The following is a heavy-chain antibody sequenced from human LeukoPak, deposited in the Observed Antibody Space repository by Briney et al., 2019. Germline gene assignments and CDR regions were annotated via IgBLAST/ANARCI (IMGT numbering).Heavy chain of an antibody. CDR1: GYTFTVHF. CDR2: INPNTGGT. CDR3: ARGGVPGQQLDY. Sequence: GASVKLSCKTSGYTFTVHFMYWVRQAPGQGLEWMGWINPNTGGTNYAQKFQGRVTMTRDASSSTAYMELTRLTSDDTAAYYCARGGVPGQQLDYWGPGTLVTVSS. V-gene: IGHV1-2*02. D-gene: IGHD6-13*01. J-gene: IGHJ4*02.